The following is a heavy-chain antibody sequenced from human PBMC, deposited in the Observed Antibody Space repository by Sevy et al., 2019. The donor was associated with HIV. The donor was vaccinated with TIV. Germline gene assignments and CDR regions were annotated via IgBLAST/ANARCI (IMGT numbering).Heavy chain of an antibody. J-gene: IGHJ4*02. CDR2: FEPEDAET. V-gene: IGHV1-24*01. CDR1: GYTLSQLS. Sequence: ASVKVSCKVSGYTLSQLSLHWVRQAPGKGLEWMGSFEPEDAETIYAQKFQGRVTMTEDRSTDTAYMERSSLRSEDTAVYFCATTKDYYDSSGSPFDYWGQGTLVTVSS. CDR3: ATTKDYYDSSGSPFDY. D-gene: IGHD3-22*01.